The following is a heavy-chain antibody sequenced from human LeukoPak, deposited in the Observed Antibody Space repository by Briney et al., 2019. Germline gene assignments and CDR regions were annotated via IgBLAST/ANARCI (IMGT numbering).Heavy chain of an antibody. J-gene: IGHJ4*02. V-gene: IGHV4-59*01. D-gene: IGHD6-6*01. CDR3: ARVSEEQLVDY. Sequence: SETLSLTCTVSGGSISSYYWSWIRQPPGKGLEWIGYIYYSGSTNYNPSLKSRVTISVDTSKSQFSLKLSSVTAADTAVYYCARVSEEQLVDYWGQGTLVTVSS. CDR2: IYYSGST. CDR1: GGSISSYY.